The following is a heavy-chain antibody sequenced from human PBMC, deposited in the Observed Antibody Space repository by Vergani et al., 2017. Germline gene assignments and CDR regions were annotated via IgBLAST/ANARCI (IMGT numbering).Heavy chain of an antibody. CDR3: ARGGGQTALDL. J-gene: IGHJ4*02. V-gene: IGHV1-18*01. CDR2: ISAYNANT. Sequence: QVQLVQSGSELKKPGASVKVSCKASGYTITSYAMNWVRQAPGQGLEWMGWISAYNANTNFAQKLQGRVFMTTDTSTRTAYMELRSLRSDDTAVYYCARGGGQTALDLWGQGTLVTVSS. CDR1: GYTITSYA. D-gene: IGHD5-18*01.